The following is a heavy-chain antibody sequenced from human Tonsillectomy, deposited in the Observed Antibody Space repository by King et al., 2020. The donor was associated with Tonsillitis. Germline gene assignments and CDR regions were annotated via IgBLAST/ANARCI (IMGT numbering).Heavy chain of an antibody. CDR3: ATGDFYDSSGFYYAGAFDI. D-gene: IGHD3-22*01. Sequence: VQLVESGGGLVQPGGSLRLSCAASGFTFSDHYMDWVRQAPGKGLEWVGRCRNRHNSHATEYAASVRGRFTISRDDSKNSLYLQMTSLKTDDTAVYYCATGDFYDSSGFYYAGAFDIWGQGTMVTVSS. V-gene: IGHV3-72*01. CDR1: GFTFSDHY. CDR2: CRNRHNSHAT. J-gene: IGHJ3*02.